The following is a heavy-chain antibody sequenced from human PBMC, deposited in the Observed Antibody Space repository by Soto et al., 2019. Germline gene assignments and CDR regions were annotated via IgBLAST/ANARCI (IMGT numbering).Heavy chain of an antibody. V-gene: IGHV3-23*01. CDR1: GFTFSSYA. D-gene: IGHD3-10*01. J-gene: IGHJ5*02. CDR2: ISGSGGST. Sequence: PGGSLRLSCAASGFTFSSYAMSWVRQAPGKGLEWVSAISGSGGSTYYADSVKGRFTISRDNSKNTLYLQMNSLRAEDTAVYYCAKDYYYGSGSYYNVRYFDPWGQGTLVTVSS. CDR3: AKDYYYGSGSYYNVRYFDP.